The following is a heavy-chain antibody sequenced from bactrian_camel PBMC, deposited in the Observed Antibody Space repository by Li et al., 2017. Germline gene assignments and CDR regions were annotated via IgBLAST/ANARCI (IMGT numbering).Heavy chain of an antibody. V-gene: IGHV3S11*01. D-gene: IGHD2*01. CDR2: ISSSGNT. J-gene: IGHJ7*01. CDR1: GFTFSDYA. Sequence: VQLVESGGGLVQPGGSVRLSCAASGFTFSDYAMNWVRQAPGKGLEWVLSISSSGNTYYADFVRGRFTISRDNAKNMLYLQLNSLKTDDTAMYYCAKSFRAVATYYAMDYWGKGTQVTVS.